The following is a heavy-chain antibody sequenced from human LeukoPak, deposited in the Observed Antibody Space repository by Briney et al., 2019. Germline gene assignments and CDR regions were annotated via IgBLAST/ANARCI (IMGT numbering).Heavy chain of an antibody. D-gene: IGHD1-7*01. CDR2: IYYTGTT. Sequence: PSETLSLTCTVSGDSIISYYWSWIRQPPGKGLEWIGYIYYTGTTNYNPSLKSRLTISVDTSKSQFSLRLSSVTAADTAVYYCARRLTTGTNDYWGQGTLVTVSS. J-gene: IGHJ4*02. CDR1: GDSIISYY. CDR3: ARRLTTGTNDY. V-gene: IGHV4-59*08.